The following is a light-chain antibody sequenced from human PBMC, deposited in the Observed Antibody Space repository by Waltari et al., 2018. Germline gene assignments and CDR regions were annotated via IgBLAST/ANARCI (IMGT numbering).Light chain of an antibody. V-gene: IGLV1-40*01. CDR3: QSYDGNLSDVI. CDR2: GNT. J-gene: IGLJ2*01. CDR1: SSNIGAGYD. Sequence: QSVLTQPPSVSGAPGQRVTISCTGSSSNIGAGYDVHWYQPFPGTAPKVLIYGNTNRPSGVPDRFAGSKSDTSASLASTGLQAEDEADYYCQSYDGNLSDVIFGGGTKLTVL.